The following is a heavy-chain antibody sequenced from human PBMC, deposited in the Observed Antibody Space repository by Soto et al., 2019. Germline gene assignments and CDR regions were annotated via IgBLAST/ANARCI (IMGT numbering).Heavy chain of an antibody. J-gene: IGHJ5*02. D-gene: IGHD1-1*01. Sequence: GWSLRLSCAASGFTFSDYYMSWIRQAPGKGLEWVSYISSSGSTIYYADSVKGRFTISRDNAKNSLYLQMNSLRAEDTAVYYCARVNWTPWFDPWGQGTLVTVSS. CDR3: ARVNWTPWFDP. CDR2: ISSSGSTI. V-gene: IGHV3-11*01. CDR1: GFTFSDYY.